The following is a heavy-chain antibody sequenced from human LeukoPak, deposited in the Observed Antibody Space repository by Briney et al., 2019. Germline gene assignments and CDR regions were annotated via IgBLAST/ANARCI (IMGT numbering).Heavy chain of an antibody. J-gene: IGHJ4*02. CDR1: GFTFSSYG. D-gene: IGHD7-27*01. V-gene: IGHV3-7*03. CDR3: ARVSRWGLNHNPHF. Sequence: PGGSLRLSCAASGFTFSSYGMHWVRQAPGKGLEWVANIKQDGSEKYYVDSVKGRFTISRDNAKNSLYLQMNSLRADDTAVYYYARVSRWGLNHNPHFWGQGTLVTVSS. CDR2: IKQDGSEK.